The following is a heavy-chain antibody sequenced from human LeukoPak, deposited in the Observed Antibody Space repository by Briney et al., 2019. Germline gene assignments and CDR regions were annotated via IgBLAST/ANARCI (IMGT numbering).Heavy chain of an antibody. CDR3: ARDSGMVRGTVDY. CDR2: INPSGGST. J-gene: IGHJ4*02. D-gene: IGHD3-10*01. CDR1: GYTFTSCY. V-gene: IGHV1-46*01. Sequence: ASVKVYCKSSGYTFTSCYMYWVRQAPGQGLEWMGIINPSGGSTSYAQEFQGRVTMTRDTSTSTVYMELSSLRSEDTAVYYCARDSGMVRGTVDYWGQGTLVTVSS.